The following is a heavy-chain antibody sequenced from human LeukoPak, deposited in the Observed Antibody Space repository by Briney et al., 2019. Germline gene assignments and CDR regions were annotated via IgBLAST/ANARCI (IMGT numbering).Heavy chain of an antibody. CDR1: GGSISSYY. Sequence: PSETLSLTCTVSGGSISSYYWSWIRQPPGKGLEWIGYIYYSGSTNYNPSLKSRVTISVDTSKNQFSLKLSSVTAADTAVYYCARQGEVLRFLEWLPYNWFDPWGQGTLVTVSS. CDR3: ARQGEVLRFLEWLPYNWFDP. J-gene: IGHJ5*02. CDR2: IYYSGST. D-gene: IGHD3-3*01. V-gene: IGHV4-59*01.